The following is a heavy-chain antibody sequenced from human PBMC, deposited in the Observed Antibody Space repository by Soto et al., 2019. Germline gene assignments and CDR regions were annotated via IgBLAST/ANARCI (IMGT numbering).Heavy chain of an antibody. V-gene: IGHV3-7*03. CDR1: GFIFSNYW. Sequence: GGSLRLSCAASGFIFSNYWMTWVRQAPGKGLEWVANIKRDGSEKDYVGSVRGRFTISRDNAKNSLYLQMNSLRAEDTAVYYCGRVCGGDCGGAFDFWGQGTMVTVSS. CDR2: IKRDGSEK. CDR3: GRVCGGDCGGAFDF. J-gene: IGHJ3*01. D-gene: IGHD2-21*02.